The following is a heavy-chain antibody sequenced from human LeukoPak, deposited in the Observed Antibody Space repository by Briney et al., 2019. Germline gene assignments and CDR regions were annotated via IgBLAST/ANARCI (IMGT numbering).Heavy chain of an antibody. CDR1: GFTFSDNW. CDR3: LRFFGDIPESPGGN. J-gene: IGHJ4*02. Sequence: GSLRLSCAASGFTFSDNWMHWVRQAPGKGLVWVSRIRNDGTTTNYADFVKGRFTISRDNAKSTLFLQMNGLKAKDTAVCYGLRFFGDIPESPGGNWAQGTLATFPP. V-gene: IGHV3-74*01. D-gene: IGHD3-3*01. CDR2: IRNDGTTT.